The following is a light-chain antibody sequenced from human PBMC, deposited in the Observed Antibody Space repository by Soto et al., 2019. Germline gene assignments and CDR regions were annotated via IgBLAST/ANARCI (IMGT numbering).Light chain of an antibody. Sequence: DIQMTQSPTTLSASAGDRITITCRASQSISSWLAWYQQKPGKAPKLLIYDASSLESGVPSRFSGSGSGTEFTPTISSLQPDDFATYYCQKYNSYLWTFGQGTKVDIK. CDR1: QSISSW. J-gene: IGKJ1*01. CDR2: DAS. CDR3: QKYNSYLWT. V-gene: IGKV1-5*01.